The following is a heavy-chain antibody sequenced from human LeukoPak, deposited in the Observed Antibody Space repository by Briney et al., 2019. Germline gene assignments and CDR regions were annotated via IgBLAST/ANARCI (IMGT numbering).Heavy chain of an antibody. CDR3: ASSGSGSYNPPFDY. D-gene: IGHD3-10*01. CDR1: GGSTSSGSYY. J-gene: IGHJ4*02. V-gene: IGHV4-61*02. CDR2: FYNSGST. Sequence: PSETLSLTCTVSGGSTSSGSYYWSWIRQPAGKGLEWIGRFYNSGSTNYNPSLKSRVTISVDTSKNQFSLKLSSVTAADTAVYYCASSGSGSYNPPFDYWGQGTLVPVSS.